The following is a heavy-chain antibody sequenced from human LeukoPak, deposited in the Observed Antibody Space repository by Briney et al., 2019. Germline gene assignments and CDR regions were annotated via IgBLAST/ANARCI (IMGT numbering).Heavy chain of an antibody. CDR2: MNPNSGNT. Sequence: GASVTVSFTASNDTFTIYDVNWVRQAPGLGLEWMGWMNPNSGNTGYAQKFQGRVTMTMNSSISTAYMELTSLTSEDTAVYYCARSSMGARRTYDYWGQGTLVTVSS. J-gene: IGHJ4*02. CDR3: ARSSMGARRTYDY. CDR1: NDTFTIYD. D-gene: IGHD1-26*01. V-gene: IGHV1-8*01.